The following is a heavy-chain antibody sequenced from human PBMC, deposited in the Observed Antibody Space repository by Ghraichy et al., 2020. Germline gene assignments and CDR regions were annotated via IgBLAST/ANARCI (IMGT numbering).Heavy chain of an antibody. CDR1: GGSFSGYY. V-gene: IGHV4-34*01. CDR3: ARGGGSGWLDY. D-gene: IGHD6-19*01. CDR2: INHSGST. Sequence: SETLSLTCAVYGGSFSGYYWSWIRQPPGKGLEWIGEINHSGSTNYNPSLKSRVTISVDTSKNQFSLKLSSVTAADTAVYYCARGGGSGWLDYWGQGTLVTVSS. J-gene: IGHJ4*02.